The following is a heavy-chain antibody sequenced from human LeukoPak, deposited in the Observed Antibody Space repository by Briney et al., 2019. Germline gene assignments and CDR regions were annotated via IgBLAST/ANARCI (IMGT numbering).Heavy chain of an antibody. Sequence: PGGSLRLSCAASGFIFSSSEMDWVRQAPGKGLEWVSYISSSGATKYYADSVKGRFTSSRDNAKNSLYLQMNSLRVEDTALYYCARDYRRFDYWGQGTLVTVSS. J-gene: IGHJ4*02. V-gene: IGHV3-48*03. CDR1: GFIFSSSE. CDR3: ARDYRRFDY. CDR2: ISSSGATK.